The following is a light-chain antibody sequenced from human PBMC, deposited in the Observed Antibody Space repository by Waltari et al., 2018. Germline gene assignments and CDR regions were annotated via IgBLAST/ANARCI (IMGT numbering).Light chain of an antibody. V-gene: IGLV1-40*01. J-gene: IGLJ3*02. CDR3: QSYDSYWGVV. CDR2: NTN. Sequence: QSVLTQPPSVSGAPGQRVTISCTGSGANFGAGFDVHWYQQLPGGVPKLLISNTNQRPSGLPERCSASKSGTSASLAITGLQAEDEGDYFCQSYDSYWGVVFGGGTKLTVL. CDR1: GANFGAGFD.